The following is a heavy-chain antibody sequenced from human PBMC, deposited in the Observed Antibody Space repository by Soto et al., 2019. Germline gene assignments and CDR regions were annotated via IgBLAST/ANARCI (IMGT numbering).Heavy chain of an antibody. J-gene: IGHJ4*02. D-gene: IGHD6-19*01. CDR2: IYYSGST. Sequence: QLQLQESGPGLVKPSETLSLTCTVSGGSISSSSYYWGWIRQPPGKGLEWIGSIYYSGSTYYNPSPKSRXXIXVXXSKNQFSLKLSSVTAADTAVYYCARKLVAGDYFDYWGQGTLVTVSS. CDR3: ARKLVAGDYFDY. V-gene: IGHV4-39*01. CDR1: GGSISSSSYY.